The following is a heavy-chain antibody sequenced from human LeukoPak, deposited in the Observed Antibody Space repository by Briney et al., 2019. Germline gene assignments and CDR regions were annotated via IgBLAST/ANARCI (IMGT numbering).Heavy chain of an antibody. CDR2: IYHSGST. CDR1: GYSISSGYY. Sequence: SETLSLTCTVSGYSISSGYYWGWIRQPPGKGLEWIGSIYHSGSTYYNPSLKSRITISVDKSQNQFSLKVNSLTAADTAVYYCATNGYYCMDVWGKGTTVTVSS. J-gene: IGHJ6*03. D-gene: IGHD2-8*01. V-gene: IGHV4-38-2*02. CDR3: ATNGYYCMDV.